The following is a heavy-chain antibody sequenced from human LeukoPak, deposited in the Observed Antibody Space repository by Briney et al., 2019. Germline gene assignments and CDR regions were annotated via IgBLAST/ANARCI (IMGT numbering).Heavy chain of an antibody. V-gene: IGHV3-23*01. Sequence: PEGSLRLSCGASGFTFSSYAMSWVRQAPGKGLEWVSAISGSGGSTYYADSVKGRFTISRDNSKNTLYLQMNSLRAEDTAVYYCAKLSSTFLRGILTGYHDYWGQGTLVTVSS. CDR1: GFTFSSYA. CDR3: AKLSSTFLRGILTGYHDY. CDR2: ISGSGGST. J-gene: IGHJ4*02. D-gene: IGHD3-9*01.